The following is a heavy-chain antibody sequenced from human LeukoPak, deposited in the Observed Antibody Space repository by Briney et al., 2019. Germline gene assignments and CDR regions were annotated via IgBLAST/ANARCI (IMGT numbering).Heavy chain of an antibody. CDR2: INHSGST. CDR1: GGSFSGYY. CDR3: ARAPSGYYIRGPLINWFDP. Sequence: PSETLSLTCAVYGGSFSGYYWSWIRQPPGKGLEWIGEINHSGSTNYNPSLKSRVTISVDTSKNQFSLKLSSVTAAGTAVYYCARAPSGYYIRGPLINWFDPWGQGTLVTVSS. J-gene: IGHJ5*02. D-gene: IGHD3-3*01. V-gene: IGHV4-34*01.